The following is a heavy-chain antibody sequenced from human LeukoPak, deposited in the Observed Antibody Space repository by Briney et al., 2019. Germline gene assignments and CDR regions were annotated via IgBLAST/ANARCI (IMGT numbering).Heavy chain of an antibody. D-gene: IGHD4-11*01. V-gene: IGHV4-39*01. CDR3: ARRPSRENTNYEAGFDP. CDR2: IYYNGNS. Sequence: PSETLSLTCTVSGGSISSSDYYWGWIRQPPGKGLEWIGSIYYNGNSNHNPSLNSRVTISVDTAKNQFSLNLRSVTAADTAVYYCARRPSRENTNYEAGFDPWGQGALVTVSS. J-gene: IGHJ5*02. CDR1: GGSISSSDYY.